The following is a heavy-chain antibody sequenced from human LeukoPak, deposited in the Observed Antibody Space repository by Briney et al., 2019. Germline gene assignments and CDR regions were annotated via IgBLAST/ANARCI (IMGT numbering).Heavy chain of an antibody. CDR3: ARGEYYYYDSSPLPD. CDR2: IIPIFGTA. D-gene: IGHD3-22*01. Sequence: SVKVSCKASGGTFSSYAISWVRRAPGQGLEWMGGIIPIFGTANYAQKFQGRVTITADESTSTAYMELSSLRSEDTAVYYCARGEYYYYDSSPLPDWGQGTLVTVSS. J-gene: IGHJ4*02. V-gene: IGHV1-69*13. CDR1: GGTFSSYA.